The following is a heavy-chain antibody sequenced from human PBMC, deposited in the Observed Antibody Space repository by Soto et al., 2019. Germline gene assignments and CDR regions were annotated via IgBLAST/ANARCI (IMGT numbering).Heavy chain of an antibody. CDR2: ISSGGSTK. CDR3: ARSSARDYYGMDV. J-gene: IGHJ6*02. V-gene: IGHV3-11*01. Sequence: QVPLVESGGGLVKPGGSLRLSCAASGFTFSDYYMSWIRQAPGKGLEWVSYISSGGSTKYYADSVKGRFTISRDNARNSLYLQMNSLRVEDTAVYYCARSSARDYYGMDVWGQGTTVTVSS. CDR1: GFTFSDYY.